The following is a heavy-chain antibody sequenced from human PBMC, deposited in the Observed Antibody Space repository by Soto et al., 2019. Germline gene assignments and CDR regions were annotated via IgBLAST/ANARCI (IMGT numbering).Heavy chain of an antibody. CDR1: GGSFSAYY. CDR3: VRGLRYSGMDV. V-gene: IGHV4-34*01. D-gene: IGHD2-15*01. J-gene: IGHJ6*02. CDR2: IDHSGST. Sequence: QVQLQQWGAGLLKPSGTLSLTCAVSGGSFSAYYWTWIRQPPGRGLEWIGEIDHSGSTNYNPSLEGRVTMSIDTAKNRFSLNVTSVTAADTAVYYCVRGLRYSGMDVWGQGTTVTVS.